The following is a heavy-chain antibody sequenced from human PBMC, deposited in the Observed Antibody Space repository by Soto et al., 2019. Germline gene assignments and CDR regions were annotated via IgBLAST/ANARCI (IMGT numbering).Heavy chain of an antibody. CDR3: ASGAAFYYDTSRY. J-gene: IGHJ4*02. CDR2: MSPGGNSQ. Sequence: PGGSLRLSCAASGFNFRSYGMNWVRQAPGEGLEWVAVMSPGGNSQYYADSVKGRFTISRDTSKSTLYLQMTSLRPEDTAVYYCASGAAFYYDTSRYWGQGTLVTVSS. CDR1: GFNFRSYG. D-gene: IGHD3-22*01. V-gene: IGHV3-30*03.